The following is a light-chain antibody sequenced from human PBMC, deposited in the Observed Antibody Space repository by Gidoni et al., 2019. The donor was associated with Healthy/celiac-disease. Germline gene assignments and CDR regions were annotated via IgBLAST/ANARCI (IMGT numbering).Light chain of an antibody. CDR3: SSYTSSSVV. CDR1: SSYVGRYNY. V-gene: IGLV2-14*01. Sequence: QSALTQPASVSGSPGQSIAISCPGTSSYVGRYNYLSWYQQHPGKASKLMIYDVSNRPSGVSNRFSGSKSGNTASLTISGLQAEDEADYYCSSYTSSSVVFGGGTKLTVL. J-gene: IGLJ2*01. CDR2: DVS.